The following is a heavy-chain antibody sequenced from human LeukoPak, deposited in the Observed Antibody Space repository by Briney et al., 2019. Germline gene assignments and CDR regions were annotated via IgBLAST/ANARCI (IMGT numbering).Heavy chain of an antibody. Sequence: PSETLSLTCAVYGGSFRGYYWSWIRQPPGKGLEWIGEINHSGSTNYNPSLKCRVTISVDTSKNQFSLKLSSVTAADTAVYSCARGRYGDYERYFDYWGQGTLATVSS. D-gene: IGHD4-17*01. J-gene: IGHJ4*02. CDR3: ARGRYGDYERYFDY. CDR1: GGSFRGYY. CDR2: INHSGST. V-gene: IGHV4-34*01.